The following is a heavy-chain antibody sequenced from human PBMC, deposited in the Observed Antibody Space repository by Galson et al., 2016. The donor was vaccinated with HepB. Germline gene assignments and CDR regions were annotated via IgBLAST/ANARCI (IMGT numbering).Heavy chain of an antibody. V-gene: IGHV3-48*02. D-gene: IGHD6-13*01. J-gene: IGHJ6*02. CDR2: IGSGSTTI. CDR1: GFTFSTYS. CDR3: ARVGGQQVVRWERLRKVYYYYPMDV. Sequence: SLRLSCAASGFTFSTYSMNWVRQAPGKGLEWVSYIGSGSTTIYYADSVKGRFTISRDNAKNSLYLQMNSLRDDDTAVYYCARVGGQQVVRWERLRKVYYYYPMDVGGQGTTVTVSS.